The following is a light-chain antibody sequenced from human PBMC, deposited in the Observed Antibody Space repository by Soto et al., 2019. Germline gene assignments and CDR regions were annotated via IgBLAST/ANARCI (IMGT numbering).Light chain of an antibody. V-gene: IGKV3-20*01. CDR2: GVF. CDR3: QHYGGSPRT. J-gene: IGKJ2*01. Sequence: ETVLTQSPGTVSLSPGKGATLSCRTSQSVKSNYLACYQQKPGQAPRLLIYGVFNRATGIPDRFSGNGSGTDFTLTISGLEPEDSAVYYCQHYGGSPRTFGQGTKLVI. CDR1: QSVKSNY.